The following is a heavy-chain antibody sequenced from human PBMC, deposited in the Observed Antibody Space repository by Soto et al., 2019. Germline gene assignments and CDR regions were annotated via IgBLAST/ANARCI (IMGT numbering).Heavy chain of an antibody. V-gene: IGHV3-30-3*01. D-gene: IGHD2-21*02. CDR3: ARLGGNSVGY. Sequence: QVQLVESGGGVVQPGRSLRLSCAASGFTFSSYAMHWVRQAPGKGLEWVAVISYDGSNKYYADSVKGRFTISRDNSKNTLYLQMNSLRAEDTAVYYWARLGGNSVGYWGQGTLVTVSS. CDR2: ISYDGSNK. J-gene: IGHJ4*02. CDR1: GFTFSSYA.